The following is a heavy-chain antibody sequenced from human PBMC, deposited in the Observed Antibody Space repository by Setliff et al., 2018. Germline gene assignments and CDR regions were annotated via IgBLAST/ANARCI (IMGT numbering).Heavy chain of an antibody. Sequence: SETLSLTCTVSGDSMTRGDFYWSWIRQHRPKGLEWIGYISNSGRTYYNPSLKSRVAISVDTSKKQLSLKVTSVTAADTSVYFCARGRNVAARLLDSWGQGTLVTVSS. CDR3: ARGRNVAARLLDS. CDR2: ISNSGRT. D-gene: IGHD6-6*01. J-gene: IGHJ4*02. CDR1: GDSMTRGDFY. V-gene: IGHV4-31*03.